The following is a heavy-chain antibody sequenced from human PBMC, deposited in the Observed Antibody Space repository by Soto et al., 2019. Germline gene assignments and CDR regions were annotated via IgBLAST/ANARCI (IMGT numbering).Heavy chain of an antibody. D-gene: IGHD2-21*02. CDR1: GFTFTNSA. V-gene: IGHV1-58*01. CDR2: IVVGSGNT. Sequence: GASVKVSCKASGFTFTNSAVQWVRQARGQRLEWIGWIVVGSGNTNYAQKFQERVTITRDMSTSTAYLQWSSLKASDTAIYYCARRHYCRGDCTINPDYYYGMDVWGQGTTVTVSS. J-gene: IGHJ6*02. CDR3: ARRHYCRGDCTINPDYYYGMDV.